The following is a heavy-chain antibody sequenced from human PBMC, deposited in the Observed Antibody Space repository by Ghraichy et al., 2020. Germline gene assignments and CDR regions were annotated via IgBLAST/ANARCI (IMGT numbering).Heavy chain of an antibody. J-gene: IGHJ3*01. D-gene: IGHD4-11*01. CDR2: AYYSGST. CDR3: ARLLQLCPNDAVEV. CDR1: GDYIDRSNYY. Sequence: SQTLSLTCSVSGDYIDRSNYYWGWIRQAPGKALEWIGHAYYSGSTYYRPSLNSRVSISCDTSKNQFSLKLTSLTAADTAVYYCARLLQLCPNDAVEVWGQGIMVAVSS. V-gene: IGHV4-39*01.